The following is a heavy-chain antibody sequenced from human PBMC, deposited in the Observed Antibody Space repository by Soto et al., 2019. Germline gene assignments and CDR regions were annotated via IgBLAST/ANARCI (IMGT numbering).Heavy chain of an antibody. Sequence: SETLSLTCTVSGGSISSSSYYWSWIRQPPGKGLEWIGYIYYSGSTNYNPSLKSRVTISVDTSKNQFSLKLNSVTAADTAVYYCARGGYRYGQGSLYYYYGMDVWGQGTTVTVSS. CDR2: IYYSGST. V-gene: IGHV4-61*01. CDR1: GGSISSSSYY. J-gene: IGHJ6*02. CDR3: ARGGYRYGQGSLYYYYGMDV. D-gene: IGHD5-18*01.